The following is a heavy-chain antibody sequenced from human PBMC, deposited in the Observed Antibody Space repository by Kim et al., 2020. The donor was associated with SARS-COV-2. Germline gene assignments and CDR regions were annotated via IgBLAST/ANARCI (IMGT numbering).Heavy chain of an antibody. D-gene: IGHD1-26*01. J-gene: IGHJ4*02. CDR2: INHSGST. CDR1: GGSFSGYY. V-gene: IGHV4-34*01. Sequence: SETLSLTCAAYGGSFSGYYWSWIRQPPGEGLEWIGEINHSGSTNYNPSLKSRVTISVDTSKNQFSLKLSSVTAADTAVYYCARASVGATEFDYWGQGTPVTVSS. CDR3: ARASVGATEFDY.